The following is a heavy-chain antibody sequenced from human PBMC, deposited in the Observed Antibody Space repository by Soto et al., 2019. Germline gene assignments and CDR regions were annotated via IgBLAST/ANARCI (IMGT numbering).Heavy chain of an antibody. D-gene: IGHD3-3*01. CDR1: GGSISSGDYY. CDR3: SRDRAGTIFGVVTNWFDP. V-gene: IGHV4-30-4*01. J-gene: IGHJ5*02. CDR2: IYYSGST. Sequence: TSETLSLTCTVSGGSISSGDYYWSWIRQPPGKGLEWIGYIYYSGSTYYNPSLKSRVTISVDTSKNQFSLKLSSVTAADTAVFYCSRDRAGTIFGVVTNWFDPWGQGTLVTVSS.